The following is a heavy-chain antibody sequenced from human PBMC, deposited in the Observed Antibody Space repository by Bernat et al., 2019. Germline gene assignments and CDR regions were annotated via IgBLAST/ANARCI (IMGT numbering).Heavy chain of an antibody. CDR3: AKECCSSGWHTPRPWNYSYYYGMDV. V-gene: IGHV3-30*18. CDR2: ISYDGSNK. Sequence: QVQLVESGGGVVQPGRSLRLSCAASGFTFSSYGMHWVRQAPGKGLEWVAVISYDGSNKYYADSVKGRFTISGDNSKNTLYLQVNSLRAEDTAVYYCAKECCSSGWHTPRPWNYSYYYGMDVWGQGTTVTVSS. CDR1: GFTFSSYG. J-gene: IGHJ6*02. D-gene: IGHD6-19*01.